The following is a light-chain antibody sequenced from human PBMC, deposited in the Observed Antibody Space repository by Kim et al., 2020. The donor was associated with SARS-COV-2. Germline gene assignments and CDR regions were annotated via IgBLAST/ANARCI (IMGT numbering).Light chain of an antibody. CDR2: SPS. CDR3: QQYDNSLWT. J-gene: IGKJ1*01. Sequence: PPGERAPPSCSASQCFSSSSLAWHQQNPGHAPRPPIYSPSSRPAGIPARFSGSGSGTNFTLTISRLEPKDFALYHCQQYDNSLWTFAQGTKVVI. V-gene: IGKV3-20*01. CDR1: QCFSSSS.